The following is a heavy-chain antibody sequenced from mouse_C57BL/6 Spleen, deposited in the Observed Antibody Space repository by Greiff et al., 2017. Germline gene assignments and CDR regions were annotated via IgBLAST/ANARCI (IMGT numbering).Heavy chain of an antibody. CDR3: ARSGFAY. J-gene: IGHJ3*01. CDR2: IDPGDGDT. CDR1: GFNFKDYY. V-gene: IGHV14-2*01. D-gene: IGHD3-1*01. Sequence: VQLQQSGAELVKPGASVKLSCTASGFNFKDYYMHWVKQRTEQGLEWIGRIDPGDGDTKYAAKFQGKATITADTSSNTADLQLSSLTSEDTSVCYCARSGFAYWGQGTLVTVSA.